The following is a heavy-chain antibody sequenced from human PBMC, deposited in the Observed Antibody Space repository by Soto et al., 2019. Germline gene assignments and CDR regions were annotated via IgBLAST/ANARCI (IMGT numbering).Heavy chain of an antibody. CDR1: GFTFSDYY. D-gene: IGHD6-13*01. Sequence: PGGSLRLSCAASGFTFSDYYMSWIRQAPGKGLEWVSYISSSSYTNYADSVKGRFTISRDNAKNSLYLQMNSLRAEDTAVYYCARDLPGYSSSWYPGFDPWGQGTLVTVSS. CDR2: ISSSSYT. V-gene: IGHV3-11*06. J-gene: IGHJ5*02. CDR3: ARDLPGYSSSWYPGFDP.